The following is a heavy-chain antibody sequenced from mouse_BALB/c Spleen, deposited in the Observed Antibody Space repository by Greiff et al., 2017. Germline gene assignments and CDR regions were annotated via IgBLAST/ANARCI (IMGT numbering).Heavy chain of an antibody. CDR1: GFTFSSYT. CDR2: ISNGGGST. D-gene: IGHD2-4*01. J-gene: IGHJ3*01. V-gene: IGHV5-12-2*01. CDR3: ARHGDYGPVAY. Sequence: EVQGVESGGGLVQPGGSLKLSCAASGFTFSSYTMSWVRQTPEKRLEWVAYISNGGGSTYYPDTVKGRFTISRDNAKNTLYLQMSSLKSEDTAMYYCARHGDYGPVAYWGQGTLVTVSA.